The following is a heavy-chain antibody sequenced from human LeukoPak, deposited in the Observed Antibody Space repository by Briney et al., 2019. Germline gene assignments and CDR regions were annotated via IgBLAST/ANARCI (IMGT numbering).Heavy chain of an antibody. V-gene: IGHV1-2*06. J-gene: IGHJ5*02. CDR1: GYSFTDYY. CDR3: ARADFIDAGPYLIGP. CDR2: INTKSGHT. Sequence: ASVKVSCKTSGYSFTDYYIHWVRQAPGQGLEWMGRINTKSGHTSSARKFQGRVTMTRDPSITTVHMDIAWLTSDDTAIYFCARADFIDAGPYLIGPWGQGTLVTVSS. D-gene: IGHD3-3*01.